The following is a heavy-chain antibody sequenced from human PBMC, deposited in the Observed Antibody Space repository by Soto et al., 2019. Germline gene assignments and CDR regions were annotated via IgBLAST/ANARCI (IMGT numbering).Heavy chain of an antibody. CDR2: IYYSGST. CDR3: ARGATYYYDSSGYSHGLDY. J-gene: IGHJ4*02. D-gene: IGHD3-22*01. CDR1: CGSISSGGYY. V-gene: IGHV4-31*03. Sequence: TPSLTCPVSCGSISSGGYYWSWFRPHPGKGLEWIGYIYYSGSTYYNPSLKSRVTISVDTSKNQFSLKLSSVTAADTAVYYCARGATYYYDSSGYSHGLDYWGQGTLVTVSS.